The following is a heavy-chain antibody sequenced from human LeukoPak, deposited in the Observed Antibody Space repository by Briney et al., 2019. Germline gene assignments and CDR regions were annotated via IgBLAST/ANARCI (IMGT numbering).Heavy chain of an antibody. CDR1: GFTFSTYA. V-gene: IGHV3-23*01. CDR3: ARDKGDYDTPDAFDI. D-gene: IGHD3-9*01. J-gene: IGHJ3*02. CDR2: ISVSAGST. Sequence: GGSLRLSCAASGFTFSTYAMSWVRQAPGKGLEWVSAISVSAGSTYYADSVKGRFTISRDNSKNTLYLQMNSLRAEDTAVYYCARDKGDYDTPDAFDIWGQGTMVTVSS.